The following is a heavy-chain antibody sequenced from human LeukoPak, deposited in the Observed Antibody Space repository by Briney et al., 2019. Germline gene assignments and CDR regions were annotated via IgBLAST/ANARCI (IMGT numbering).Heavy chain of an antibody. CDR2: VNHSGSI. J-gene: IGHJ4*02. V-gene: IGHV4-34*01. CDR1: GGSFSTYY. D-gene: IGHD5-24*01. CDR3: TANPRRDGPLNY. Sequence: PSETLSLTCAVSGGSFSTYYWSWIRQPPGKGLEWIGEVNHSGSINYSPSLMSRVTMSVDTSMNQLSLKLTSVTAADTAVYYCTANPRRDGPLNYWGQGTLVTVSS.